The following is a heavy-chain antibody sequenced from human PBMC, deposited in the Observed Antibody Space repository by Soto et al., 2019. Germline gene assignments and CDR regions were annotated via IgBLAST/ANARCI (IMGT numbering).Heavy chain of an antibody. D-gene: IGHD3-22*01. CDR1: GGTFSSYA. V-gene: IGHV1-69*13. CDR2: IIPIFGTA. CDR3: ASGSRSSSGYYHYYGMDV. J-gene: IGHJ6*02. Sequence: VASVKVSCKASGGTFSSYAISWVRQAPGQGLEWMGGIIPIFGTANYAEKFQGRVTITADESTSTAYMELSSLRSEDTAVYYCASGSRSSSGYYHYYGMDVWGQGTTVTVSS.